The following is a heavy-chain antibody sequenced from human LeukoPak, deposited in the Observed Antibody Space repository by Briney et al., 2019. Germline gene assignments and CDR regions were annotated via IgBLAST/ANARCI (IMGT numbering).Heavy chain of an antibody. CDR2: ISSSSYI. Sequence: PGGSLRLSCAASGFTFSSYSMNWVRQAPGKGLEWVSSISSSSYIYYADSVKGRFTISRDNAKNSLYLQMNSLRAEDTAVYYCARARSYYYDSSGFDYWGQGTLVTVSS. CDR3: ARARSYYYDSSGFDY. J-gene: IGHJ4*02. D-gene: IGHD3-22*01. V-gene: IGHV3-21*01. CDR1: GFTFSSYS.